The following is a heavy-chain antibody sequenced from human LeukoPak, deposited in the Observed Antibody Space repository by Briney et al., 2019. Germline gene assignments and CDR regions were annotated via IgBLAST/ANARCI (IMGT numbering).Heavy chain of an antibody. J-gene: IGHJ4*02. CDR1: GDSLRKSTFY. Sequence: SETLSLTCTVSGDSLRKSTFYWGWIRQSPGKGLEWIASIYSSGNTYYNPSLQSRVSVSVDTSKNQFSVRLSSLTAADTAVYYCARHLSGTTMAHYFDHWGQGTVVTVSS. V-gene: IGHV4-39*01. CDR2: IYSSGNT. CDR3: ARHLSGTTMAHYFDH. D-gene: IGHD1-1*01.